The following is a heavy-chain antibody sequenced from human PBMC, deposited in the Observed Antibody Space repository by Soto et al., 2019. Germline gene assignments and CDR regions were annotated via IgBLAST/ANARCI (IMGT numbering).Heavy chain of an antibody. CDR2: IYHSGST. CDR1: GGSIGSGGYY. D-gene: IGHD4-17*01. V-gene: IGHV4-31*03. CDR3: ARNPTG. J-gene: IGHJ4*02. Sequence: QVQLQESGPGLVKPSQTLSLTCTVSGGSIGSGGYYWSWIRQHPGKGLEWIGYIYHSGSTYYNPSRKSRVSLSEDPSKNQFSLKLCSVAAAGTAVYYCARNPTGWGQGTLVTVSS.